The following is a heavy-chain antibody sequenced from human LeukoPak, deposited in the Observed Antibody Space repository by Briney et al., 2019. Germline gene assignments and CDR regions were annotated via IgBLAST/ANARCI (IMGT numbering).Heavy chain of an antibody. CDR2: IYSGGST. J-gene: IGHJ6*03. CDR1: GFTVSSNY. Sequence: PGGSLRLSCAASGFTVSSNYMSWVRQAPGKGLEWVSVIYSGGSTYYADSVKGRFTISRDNSKNTLYLQTDSLRAEDTAVYYCARVLGETMIVALTPYYYYMDVWGKGTTVTVSS. CDR3: ARVLGETMIVALTPYYYYMDV. D-gene: IGHD3-22*01. V-gene: IGHV3-53*01.